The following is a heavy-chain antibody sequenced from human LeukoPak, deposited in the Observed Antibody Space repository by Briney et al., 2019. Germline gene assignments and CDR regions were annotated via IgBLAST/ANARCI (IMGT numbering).Heavy chain of an antibody. Sequence: QPGGSLRLSCAASRFTFSSYAMTWVRQAPGKGLEWVSYISSSSSTIYYADSVKGRFTISRDNAKNLLYLQMNSLRDEDTAVYYCAKDSDYYHSSGYYYAYFQHWGQGTLVTVSS. D-gene: IGHD3-22*01. V-gene: IGHV3-48*02. CDR3: AKDSDYYHSSGYYYAYFQH. J-gene: IGHJ1*01. CDR2: ISSSSSTI. CDR1: RFTFSSYA.